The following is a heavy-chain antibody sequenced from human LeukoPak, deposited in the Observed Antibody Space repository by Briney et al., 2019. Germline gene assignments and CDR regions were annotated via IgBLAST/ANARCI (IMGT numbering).Heavy chain of an antibody. CDR3: ARGGSRAYTATVFDY. Sequence: SETLSLTCTVSGGSISSYYWSWIRQPPGKGLEWIGYIYYSGSTNYNPSLKSRVTISVDTSKNQFSLKLSSVTAADTAVYYCARGGSRAYTATVFDYWGQGMLVTVSS. CDR1: GGSISSYY. CDR2: IYYSGST. D-gene: IGHD5-18*01. J-gene: IGHJ4*02. V-gene: IGHV4-59*01.